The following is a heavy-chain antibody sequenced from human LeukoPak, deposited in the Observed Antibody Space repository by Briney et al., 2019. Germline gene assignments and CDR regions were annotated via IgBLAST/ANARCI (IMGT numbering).Heavy chain of an antibody. CDR3: AKKLSRSYKAFDY. V-gene: IGHV3-23*01. CDR2: ISDSGGTI. D-gene: IGHD1-26*01. CDR1: GFTFSSYA. J-gene: IGHJ4*02. Sequence: TGGSLRLSCAASGFTFSSYAMSWVRQAPGKGLEWVSGISDSGGTIYYADSVKGRFTISRDNSKNTLYLQMKSLRAEDTAVYYCAKKLSRSYKAFDYWGQGTLVTVSS.